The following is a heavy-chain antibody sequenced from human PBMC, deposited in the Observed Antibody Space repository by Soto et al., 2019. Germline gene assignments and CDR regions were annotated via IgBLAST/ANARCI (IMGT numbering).Heavy chain of an antibody. J-gene: IGHJ4*02. V-gene: IGHV3-7*01. CDR3: ARTGDGHNDFLDY. Sequence: EVHLEESGGGLVQPGGSLRLSCAASGFTFSSYWMNWVRQAPGKGLEWVANINQDGSDYNLVASVKGRFTISRDNAKNSLFLQMNALSVEDTAVYYCARTGDGHNDFLDYWCQGILVRVSS. D-gene: IGHD1-1*01. CDR1: GFTFSSYW. CDR2: INQDGSDY.